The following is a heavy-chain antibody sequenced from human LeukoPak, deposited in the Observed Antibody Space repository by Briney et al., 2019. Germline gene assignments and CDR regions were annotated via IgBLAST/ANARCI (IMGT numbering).Heavy chain of an antibody. V-gene: IGHV1-8*02. CDR2: MNPNSGNT. D-gene: IGHD6-13*01. J-gene: IGHJ6*02. Sequence: GASVKVSCKASGYTFTSYGISWVRQAPGQGLEWMGWMNPNSGNTGYAQKFQGRVTMTRNTSISTAYMELSSLRSEDTAVYYCARGAFYSSSWYAFYYYYGMDVWGQGTTVTVSS. CDR1: GYTFTSYG. CDR3: ARGAFYSSSWYAFYYYYGMDV.